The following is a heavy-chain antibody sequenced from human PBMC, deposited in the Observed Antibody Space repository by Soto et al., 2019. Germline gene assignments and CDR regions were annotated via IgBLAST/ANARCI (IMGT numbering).Heavy chain of an antibody. V-gene: IGHV3-11*05. J-gene: IGHJ4*02. CDR1: GLTFSDYY. CDR2: ISGSSSDI. D-gene: IGHD3-3*01. Sequence: QVQLVQSGGGLVKPGESLRLSCATSGLTFSDYYMSWIRQAPGKGLESLSYISGSSSDIKYADSVKGRFTISRDNAKKSVYQQMNSRRAEDAAVYYCAAGPRRLSDWGQGTPVIVSP. CDR3: AAGPRRLSD.